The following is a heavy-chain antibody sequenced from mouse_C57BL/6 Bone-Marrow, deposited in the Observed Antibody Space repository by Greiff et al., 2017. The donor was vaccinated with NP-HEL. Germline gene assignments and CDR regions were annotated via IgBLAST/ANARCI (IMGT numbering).Heavy chain of an antibody. CDR1: GFTFNTYA. V-gene: IGHV10-3*01. D-gene: IGHD2-2*01. Sequence: EVQGVESGGGLVQPKGSLKLSCAASGFTFNTYAMHWVRQAPGKGLEWVARIRSKSSNYATYYADSVKDRFTISRDDSQSMLYLQMNNLKTEDTAMYYCVMRGYDKGEYYFDYWGQGTTLTVSS. J-gene: IGHJ2*01. CDR3: VMRGYDKGEYYFDY. CDR2: IRSKSSNYAT.